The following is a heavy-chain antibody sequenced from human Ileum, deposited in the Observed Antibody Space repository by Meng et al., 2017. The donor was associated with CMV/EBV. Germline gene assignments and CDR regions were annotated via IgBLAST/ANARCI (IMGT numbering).Heavy chain of an antibody. Sequence: LRLSCTVSGGSISSGSYYWSWIRQLPGKGLEWIGYIYYTGSTYCNPSLKSRVSISVDTSENQFSLKLSSVTAADTAVYYCARGSTYPNWFDPWGQGTRVTVYS. J-gene: IGHJ5*02. CDR2: IYYTGST. D-gene: IGHD3-10*01. CDR1: GGSISSGSYY. CDR3: ARGSTYPNWFDP. V-gene: IGHV4-31*03.